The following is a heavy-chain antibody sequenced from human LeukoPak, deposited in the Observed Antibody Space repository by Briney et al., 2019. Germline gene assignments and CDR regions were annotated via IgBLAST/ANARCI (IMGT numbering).Heavy chain of an antibody. D-gene: IGHD6-19*01. Sequence: SETLSLTCTVSGYSISSNYDWGWIRQPPGKGLEWIATIYHSGSTYYNPSLKSRVTISVDTSKNQFSLKMRSVTAADTAVYYCARVRAVAGTPPDYWGQGTLVTVSS. CDR3: ARVRAVAGTPPDY. J-gene: IGHJ4*02. CDR1: GYSISSNYD. CDR2: IYHSGST. V-gene: IGHV4-38-2*02.